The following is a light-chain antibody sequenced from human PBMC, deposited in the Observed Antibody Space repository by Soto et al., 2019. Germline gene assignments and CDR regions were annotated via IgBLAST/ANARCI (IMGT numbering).Light chain of an antibody. Sequence: DIQMTQSPSTLSASVGDTVTITCRASQNINRWLAWYQQRPGKAPNLLIHKAFSLEGGVPSRFSGSASGTEFTLTISSLQPDDFAAYFCLQYNVYPLTFGGGTKVDIK. V-gene: IGKV1-5*03. CDR3: LQYNVYPLT. CDR1: QNINRW. CDR2: KAF. J-gene: IGKJ4*01.